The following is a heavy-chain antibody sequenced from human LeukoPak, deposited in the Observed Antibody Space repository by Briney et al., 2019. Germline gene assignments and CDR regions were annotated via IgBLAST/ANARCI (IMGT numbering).Heavy chain of an antibody. CDR1: GGSFSGYY. CDR3: ARSLDYANWFDP. J-gene: IGHJ5*02. Sequence: PSETLSLTCAVYGGSFSGYYWSWIRQPPGKGLEWIGESNHSGSTNYNPSLKSRVTISVDTSKNQFSLKPSSVTAADTAVYYCARSLDYANWFDPWGQGTLVTVSS. D-gene: IGHD4-17*01. V-gene: IGHV4-34*01. CDR2: SNHSGST.